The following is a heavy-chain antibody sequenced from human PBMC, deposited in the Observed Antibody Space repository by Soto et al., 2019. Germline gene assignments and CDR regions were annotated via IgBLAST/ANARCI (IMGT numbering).Heavy chain of an antibody. J-gene: IGHJ4*02. CDR3: AKIPHYDFWSGYSYYFDY. V-gene: IGHV3-23*01. CDR1: GFTFSTYG. CDR2: ISGSGGST. D-gene: IGHD3-3*01. Sequence: GGSLRLSCAASGFTFSTYGMSWVRQATGKGLEWVSGISGSGGSTFYADSVKGRFTISRDNSENTLYLQMNSLRAEDTAVYYCAKIPHYDFWSGYSYYFDYWGQGTLVTVSS.